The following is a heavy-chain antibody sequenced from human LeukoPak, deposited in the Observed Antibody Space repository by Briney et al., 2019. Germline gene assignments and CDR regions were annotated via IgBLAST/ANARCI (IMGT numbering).Heavy chain of an antibody. J-gene: IGHJ4*02. V-gene: IGHV4-4*07. CDR2: IYISGIT. Sequence: SETLSLTCSVSADSITNYYWNWIRQPAGKGLEWIGRIYISGITNYNPSLKSRVTMSVDTSKNHFSLKLSSVTAADTAVYYCAGSSIGSGSNFDYWGQGTLVTVPS. CDR3: AGSSIGSGSNFDY. D-gene: IGHD3-10*01. CDR1: ADSITNYY.